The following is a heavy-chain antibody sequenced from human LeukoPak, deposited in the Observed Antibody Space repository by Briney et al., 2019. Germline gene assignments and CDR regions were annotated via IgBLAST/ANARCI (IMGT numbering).Heavy chain of an antibody. J-gene: IGHJ4*02. CDR2: IWYDGSNK. D-gene: IGHD3-16*01. CDR3: ARDSPAAPLNY. CDR1: GFTFSSYG. V-gene: IGHV3-33*01. Sequence: PGGSLRLSCAASGFTFSSYGMHWVRQAPGKGLEWVAVIWYDGSNKYYADSVKGRSTISRDNSKNTLYLQMNSLRAEDTAVYYCARDSPAAPLNYWGQGTLVTVSS.